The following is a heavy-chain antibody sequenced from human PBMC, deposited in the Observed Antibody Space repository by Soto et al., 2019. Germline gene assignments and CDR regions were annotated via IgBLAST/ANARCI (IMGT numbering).Heavy chain of an antibody. D-gene: IGHD1-26*01. J-gene: IGHJ5*02. V-gene: IGHV3-23*01. CDR1: GFIFENFG. CDR2: ISGSGFKK. CDR3: AKNQGVELVPLATVDWFDP. Sequence: SGGSLRLSCAASGFIFENFGMSWGRQAPGKGLEWISSISGSGFKKYYADSVKARFTISRDNSKSTVYLELNNLSAEDTAVYHCAKNQGVELVPLATVDWFDPWGQGSVVTVSS.